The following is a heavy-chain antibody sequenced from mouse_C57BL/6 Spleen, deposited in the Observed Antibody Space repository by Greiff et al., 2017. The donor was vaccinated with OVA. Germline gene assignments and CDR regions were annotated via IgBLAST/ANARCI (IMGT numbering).Heavy chain of an antibody. CDR3: AREAYGSKGFAY. J-gene: IGHJ3*01. CDR1: GYSITSGYD. Sequence: EVQGVESGPGMVKPSQSLSLTCTVTGYSITSGYDWHWIRHFPGNKLEWMGYISYSGSTNYNPSLKSRISITHDTSKNHFFLKLNSVTTEDTATYYCAREAYGSKGFAYWGQGTLVTVSA. D-gene: IGHD1-1*01. V-gene: IGHV3-1*01. CDR2: ISYSGST.